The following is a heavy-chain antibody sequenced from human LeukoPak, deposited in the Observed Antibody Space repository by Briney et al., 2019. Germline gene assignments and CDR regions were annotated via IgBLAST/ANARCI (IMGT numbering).Heavy chain of an antibody. Sequence: SETLSLTCAVYGGSFSGYYWGWIRQPPGKGLEWIGSIYHSGSTYYNPSLKSRVTISVDTSKDQFSLKLSSVTAADTAVYYCARDSSSPKSPGAWGQGTLVTVSS. CDR3: ARDSSSPKSPGA. CDR1: GGSFSGYY. D-gene: IGHD6-6*01. CDR2: IYHSGST. V-gene: IGHV4-38-2*02. J-gene: IGHJ4*02.